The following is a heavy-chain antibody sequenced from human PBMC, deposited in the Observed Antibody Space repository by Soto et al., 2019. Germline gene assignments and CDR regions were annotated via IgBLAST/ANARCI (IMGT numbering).Heavy chain of an antibody. D-gene: IGHD2-2*02. J-gene: IGHJ4*02. Sequence: QLQLQESGPGLVKPSETLSLTCTVSGGSISSSSYYWGWIRQPPGKGLEWIGSIYYSGSTYYNPSLKSRVTISVDTSKNQFSLKLSSVTAADTAVYYCASRGPPNIVCSTSCYTVQYYFDYWGQGTLVTVSS. V-gene: IGHV4-39*01. CDR3: ASRGPPNIVCSTSCYTVQYYFDY. CDR1: GGSISSSSYY. CDR2: IYYSGST.